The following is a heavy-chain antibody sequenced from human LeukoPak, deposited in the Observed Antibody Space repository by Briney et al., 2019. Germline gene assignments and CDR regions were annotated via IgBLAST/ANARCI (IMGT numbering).Heavy chain of an antibody. J-gene: IGHJ4*02. V-gene: IGHV1-46*01. CDR2: IDPSGGGT. CDR3: ARGGDYGDYFEH. CDR1: GFTLSTYY. D-gene: IGHD4-17*01. Sequence: ASVKVSCKASGFTLSTYYMHWVRQAPGQGLEWMGIIDPSGGGTSYAQEVQGRVTMTSDTSTSTIYMELRSRRSDDTAVYYCARGGDYGDYFEHWGQGTLVTVSS.